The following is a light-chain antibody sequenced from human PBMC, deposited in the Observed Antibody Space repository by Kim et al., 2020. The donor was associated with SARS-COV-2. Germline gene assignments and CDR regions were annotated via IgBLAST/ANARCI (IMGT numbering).Light chain of an antibody. CDR3: QKYDSAPWT. CDR1: QGISNY. J-gene: IGKJ1*01. V-gene: IGKV1-27*01. Sequence: ASVGDQVTITCRASQGISNYLAWYQQKPGKAPKLLIYATSTLQSGVPSLCRGSRSGTDFTLIITRLQPEDVATYYCQKYDSAPWTFGQGTKVDIK. CDR2: ATS.